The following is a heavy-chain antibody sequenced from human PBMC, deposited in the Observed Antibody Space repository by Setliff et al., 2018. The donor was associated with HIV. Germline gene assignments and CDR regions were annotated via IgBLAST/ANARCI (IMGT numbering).Heavy chain of an antibody. V-gene: IGHV4-4*07. D-gene: IGHD5-12*01. J-gene: IGHJ4*02. Sequence: SETLSLTCSFSGGSSNSFYWNWVRQPVGKGLEWIGRIYTSGSTNYNPSLKSRVTMSVDTSKNQFSLRLSSVTAADTAVYYCVGGLRSRSQGHFDYWGQGTLVTVSS. CDR1: GGSSNSFY. CDR2: IYTSGST. CDR3: VGGLRSRSQGHFDY.